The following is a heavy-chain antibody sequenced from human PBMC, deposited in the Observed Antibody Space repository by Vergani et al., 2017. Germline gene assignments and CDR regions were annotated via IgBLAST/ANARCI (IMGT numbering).Heavy chain of an antibody. Sequence: VQLVESGGGVVQPGRSLRLSCAASGFTFSSYAMHWVRQAPGKGLEWVAVISYDGSNKYYADSVKGRFTISRDNSKNTLYLQMNSLRAEDTAVYYCARDQDIVVVVAATQPLGPFDYWGQGTLVTVSS. V-gene: IGHV3-30*04. J-gene: IGHJ4*02. CDR1: GFTFSSYA. CDR3: ARDQDIVVVVAATQPLGPFDY. CDR2: ISYDGSNK. D-gene: IGHD2-15*01.